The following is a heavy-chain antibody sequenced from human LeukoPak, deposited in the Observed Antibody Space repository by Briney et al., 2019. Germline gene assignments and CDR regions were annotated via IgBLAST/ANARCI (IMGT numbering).Heavy chain of an antibody. D-gene: IGHD3-22*01. Sequence: PSETLSLTCTVSGGSISSGGYYWSWIRQHPGKGLEWIGYIYYSGSTYYNPSLKSRVTISVDTSKNQFSLKLSSVTAADTAVYYCARAPKAGHYYDSSALSNYWGQGTLVTVSS. J-gene: IGHJ4*02. CDR1: GGSISSGGYY. V-gene: IGHV4-31*03. CDR3: ARAPKAGHYYDSSALSNY. CDR2: IYYSGST.